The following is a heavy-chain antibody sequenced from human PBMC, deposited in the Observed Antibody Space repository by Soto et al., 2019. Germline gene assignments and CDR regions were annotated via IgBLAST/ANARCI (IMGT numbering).Heavy chain of an antibody. CDR1: GVSITSTSHY. J-gene: IGHJ4*02. V-gene: IGHV4-39*01. Sequence: QLQLQESGPGLVKPSETLSITCSVSGVSITSTSHYWGWIRQSPGKALEWLGSIYYSGSLYHNPSLESRVSMSIETSMKQCFLNLRYVTAADTVVYHCARLLHVRRGYYYFDYWGQGTQVTVSS. D-gene: IGHD6-25*01. CDR2: IYYSGSL. CDR3: ARLLHVRRGYYYFDY.